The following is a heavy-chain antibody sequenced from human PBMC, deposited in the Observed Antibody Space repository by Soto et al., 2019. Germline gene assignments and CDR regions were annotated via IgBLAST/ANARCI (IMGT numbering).Heavy chain of an antibody. D-gene: IGHD6-19*01. CDR2: ISYDGSNK. CDR1: GFTLNNNA. J-gene: IGHJ1*01. V-gene: IGHV3-30*18. Sequence: GGSLRLSCAASGFTLNNNAMSWVRRAPGKGLEWVAVISYDGSNKYYADSVKGRFTISRDNSKNTLYLQMNSLRAEDTAVYYCAKDGLLQWLVPEYFQHWGQGTLVTVSS. CDR3: AKDGLLQWLVPEYFQH.